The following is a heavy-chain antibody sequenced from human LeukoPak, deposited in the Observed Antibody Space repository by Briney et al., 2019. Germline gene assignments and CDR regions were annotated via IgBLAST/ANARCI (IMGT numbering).Heavy chain of an antibody. Sequence: SETLSLTCTVSGGSISSYYWSWIRQPPGKGLEWIGYIYYSGSTNYNPSLKSRVTISVDTSKNQFSLKLSSVTAADTAVYYCARSPYYDFWSGYYGYHFDYWGQGTLVTASS. CDR2: IYYSGST. CDR3: ARSPYYDFWSGYYGYHFDY. V-gene: IGHV4-59*08. D-gene: IGHD3-3*01. J-gene: IGHJ4*02. CDR1: GGSISSYY.